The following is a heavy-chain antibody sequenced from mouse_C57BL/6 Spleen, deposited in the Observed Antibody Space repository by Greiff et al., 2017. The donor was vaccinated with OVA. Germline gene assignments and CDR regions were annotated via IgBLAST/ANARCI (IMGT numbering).Heavy chain of an antibody. CDR3: ARAGFDY. Sequence: QVQLKHPGAELVRPGTSVKLSCKASGYTFTSYWMHWVKQRPGQGLEWIGVIDPSDSYTNYNQKFKGKATLTVDTSSSTAYMQLSSLTSEDSAVYYCARAGFDYWGQGTTLTVSS. J-gene: IGHJ2*01. CDR2: IDPSDSYT. V-gene: IGHV1-59*01. CDR1: GYTFTSYW.